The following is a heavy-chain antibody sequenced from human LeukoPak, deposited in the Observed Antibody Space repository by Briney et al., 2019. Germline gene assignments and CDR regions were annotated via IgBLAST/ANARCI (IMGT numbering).Heavy chain of an antibody. CDR2: INPRTGAI. J-gene: IGHJ4*02. CDR3: AGSIRRFLEWPTEYYFDY. V-gene: IGHV1-2*02. CDR1: GYTFIGYY. Sequence: GASVKVSCKASGYTFIGYYVHWVRQAPGQGLAWMGWINPRTGAIKYAEKFQGRVTMTRDTSISTAYMELSRLRSDDTAVYYCAGSIRRFLEWPTEYYFDYWGQGTLVTVSS. D-gene: IGHD3-3*01.